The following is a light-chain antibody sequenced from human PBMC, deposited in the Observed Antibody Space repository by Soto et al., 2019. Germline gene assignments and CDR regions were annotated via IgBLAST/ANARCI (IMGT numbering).Light chain of an antibody. CDR1: QSVSTKY. V-gene: IGKV3-20*01. CDR3: QQYSGSPPWT. CDR2: GAS. Sequence: EIVLTQSPGTLSLSPWERATLSCRASQSVSTKYLAWYQQKPGQAPRLLIYGASNRATGIPDRFSGSGSGTDFTLTISRLEPEDFAVYYCQQYSGSPPWTFGQGTKVEIK. J-gene: IGKJ1*01.